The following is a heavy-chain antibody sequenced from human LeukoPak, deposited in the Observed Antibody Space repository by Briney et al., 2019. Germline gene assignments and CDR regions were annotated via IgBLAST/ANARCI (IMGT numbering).Heavy chain of an antibody. CDR2: IYYSGST. Sequence: LRLSCVASGFPFSSYWMTWVRQHPGKGLEWIGYIYYSGSTYYNPSLKSRVTISVDTSKNQFSLKLSSVTAADTAVYYCARGGSRHLNPWGQGTLVTVSS. V-gene: IGHV4-31*02. CDR1: GFPFSSYW. J-gene: IGHJ5*02. CDR3: ARGGSRHLNP.